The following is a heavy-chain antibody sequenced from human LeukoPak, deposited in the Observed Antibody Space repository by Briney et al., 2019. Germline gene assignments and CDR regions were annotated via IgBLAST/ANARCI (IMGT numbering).Heavy chain of an antibody. CDR2: IIHSGRA. D-gene: IGHD3-16*01. CDR1: GGSFSGYY. J-gene: IGHJ4*02. CDR3: ARGTVLTGYASFDY. V-gene: IGHV4-34*01. Sequence: PSETLSLTCAVNGGSFSGYYWTWIRQFPGKGLEWIGEIIHSGRANYSPSLKSRLTLSVDPSMNHFSLRLSSVTAADTAVYYCARGTVLTGYASFDYWGQGALVTVSS.